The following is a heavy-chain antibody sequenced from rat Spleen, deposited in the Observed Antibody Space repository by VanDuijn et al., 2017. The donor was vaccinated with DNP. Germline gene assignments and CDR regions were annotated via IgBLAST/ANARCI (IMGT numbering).Heavy chain of an antibody. CDR2: ITSNGGAT. Sequence: EVQLVESGGGLVQPGRSLKLSCAASKFTFSNYDMAWVRQVPGKGLEWLASITSNGGATYYLDSVKGRFTISRDDAQDTLYLQMNSLRSEDTATYYCTSGLYWGQGVMVTVSS. D-gene: IGHD1-7*01. V-gene: IGHV5-27*01. CDR1: KFTFSNYD. J-gene: IGHJ2*01. CDR3: TSGLY.